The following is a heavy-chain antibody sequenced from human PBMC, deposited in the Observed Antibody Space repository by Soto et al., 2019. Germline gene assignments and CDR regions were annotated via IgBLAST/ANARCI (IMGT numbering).Heavy chain of an antibody. D-gene: IGHD3-3*01. CDR1: GFTFSSYA. CDR2: ISGSGGST. Sequence: GGSLRLSCAASGFTFSSYAMSWVRQAPGKGLEWVSAISGSGGSTYYADSVKGRFTISRDNSKNTLYLQMNSLRAEDTAVYYCAKDRVTAVTIFGVVTTRYGMDVWGQGTTVTVSS. CDR3: AKDRVTAVTIFGVVTTRYGMDV. J-gene: IGHJ6*02. V-gene: IGHV3-23*01.